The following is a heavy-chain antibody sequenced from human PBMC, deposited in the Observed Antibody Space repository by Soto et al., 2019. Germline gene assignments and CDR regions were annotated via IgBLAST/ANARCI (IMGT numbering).Heavy chain of an antibody. CDR1: GDSISSYY. V-gene: IGHV4-4*07. CDR2: IYTSGNT. D-gene: IGHD3-10*01. J-gene: IGHJ6*02. CDR3: ARWLGGDYYYYGIDV. Sequence: TLSLTCTVSGDSISSYYWSWIRQPAGQGLEWIGRIYTSGNTNYNPSLKSRVTMSVDTSKNQFSLKLSSVTAADTAVYYCARWLGGDYYYYGIDVWGQGTTVTVSS.